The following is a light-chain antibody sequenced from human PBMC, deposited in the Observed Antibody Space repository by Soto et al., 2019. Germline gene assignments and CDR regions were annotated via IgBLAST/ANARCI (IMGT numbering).Light chain of an antibody. CDR2: WSS. CDR3: QQFYSTPWT. V-gene: IGKV4-1*01. J-gene: IGKJ1*01. CDR1: QSVLYSSNNKNY. Sequence: DIVVTQSPDSLAVSLGERDTISCKSSQSVLYSSNNKNYLAWYQQKPGQPPKLLIYWSSTRESGVPDRFSGSGSVTDFTLTIISLQAEDVAVYYCQQFYSTPWTFGQGTNVEIK.